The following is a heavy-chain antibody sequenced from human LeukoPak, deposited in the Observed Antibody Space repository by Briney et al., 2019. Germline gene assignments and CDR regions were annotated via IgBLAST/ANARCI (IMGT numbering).Heavy chain of an antibody. CDR1: GFTFSGSA. CDR2: IRSKANSYAT. CDR3: TRVATVSAINWFDP. D-gene: IGHD5-12*01. Sequence: GGPLKLSCAASGFTFSGSAMHWVRQASGKGLEWVGRIRSKANSYATAYAASVKGRFTISRDDSKNTAYLQMNSLKTEDTAVYYCTRVATVSAINWFDPWGQGTLVTVSS. V-gene: IGHV3-73*01. J-gene: IGHJ5*02.